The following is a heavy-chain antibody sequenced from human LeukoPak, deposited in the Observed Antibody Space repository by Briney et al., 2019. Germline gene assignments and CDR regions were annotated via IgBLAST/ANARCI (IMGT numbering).Heavy chain of an antibody. CDR3: TTEGYSYGNIDY. V-gene: IGHV3-15*01. CDR2: IKSKTDGGTT. Sequence: PGGSLRLSCAASGFTCSNAWMSWVRQAPGKGLEWVGRIKSKTDGGTTDYAAPVKGRFTISRDDSKNTLYLQMNSLKTEDTAAYYCTTEGYSYGNIDYWGQGTLVTVSS. CDR1: GFTCSNAW. D-gene: IGHD5-18*01. J-gene: IGHJ4*02.